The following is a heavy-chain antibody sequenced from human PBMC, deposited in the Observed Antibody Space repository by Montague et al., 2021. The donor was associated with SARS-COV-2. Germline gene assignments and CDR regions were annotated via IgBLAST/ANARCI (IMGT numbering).Heavy chain of an antibody. V-gene: IGHV4-34*01. J-gene: IGHJ6*02. Sequence: SETLSLTCAVYGGSFRGDYWSWIRQHPGKGLEWIGEIIHGGGTTYNPTLRSRATISVDTSQNEFSLKLSSVTAADTAVYFCARGARSSWYTYGMDVWGQGTTVTVSS. CDR3: ARGARSSWYTYGMDV. CDR1: GGSFRGDY. CDR2: IIHGGGT. D-gene: IGHD6-13*01.